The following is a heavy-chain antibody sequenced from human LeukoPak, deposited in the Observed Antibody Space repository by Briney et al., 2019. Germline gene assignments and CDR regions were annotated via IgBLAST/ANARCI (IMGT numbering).Heavy chain of an antibody. J-gene: IGHJ3*01. V-gene: IGHV1-2*02. CDR1: GYTLTDNH. CDR2: IDPNSGVT. D-gene: IGHD7-27*01. Sequence: ASVKVSCKASGYTLTDNHLYWVRQAPGQGLEWMGWIDPNSGVTNFAQNFQGRLTMTTDTPISTAYMELSRLTSDDTTVYYCARELGINAFDVRGQGTLVTVFS. CDR3: ARELGINAFDV.